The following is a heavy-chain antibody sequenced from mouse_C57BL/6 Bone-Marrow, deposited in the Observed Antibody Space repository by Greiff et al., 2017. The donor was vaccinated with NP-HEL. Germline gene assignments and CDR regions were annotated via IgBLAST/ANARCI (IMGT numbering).Heavy chain of an antibody. V-gene: IGHV5-16*01. CDR2: INYDGSST. CDR1: GFTFSDYY. CDR3: ARGGLLPWFAY. D-gene: IGHD2-1*01. Sequence: EVKLMESEGGLVQPGSSMKLSCTASGFTFSDYYMAWVRQVPEKGLEWVANINYDGSSTYYLDSLKSRFIISRDNAKNILYLQMSSLKSEDTATYYCARGGLLPWFAYWGQGTLVTVSA. J-gene: IGHJ3*01.